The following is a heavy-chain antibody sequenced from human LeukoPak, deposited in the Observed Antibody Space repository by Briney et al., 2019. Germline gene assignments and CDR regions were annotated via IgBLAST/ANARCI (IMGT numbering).Heavy chain of an antibody. D-gene: IGHD6-6*01. CDR2: INPNSGGT. CDR1: GYTVTGYY. V-gene: IGHV1-2*02. CDR3: ARWSSSSEENYYYYYMDV. J-gene: IGHJ6*03. Sequence: GASVKVSCKASGYTVTGYYMHWVRQAPGQGREWRGWINPNSGGTNYAQKFQGRVTMTRDTSISTAYMELSRLRSDDTAVYYCARWSSSSEENYYYYYMDVWGKGTTVTVSS.